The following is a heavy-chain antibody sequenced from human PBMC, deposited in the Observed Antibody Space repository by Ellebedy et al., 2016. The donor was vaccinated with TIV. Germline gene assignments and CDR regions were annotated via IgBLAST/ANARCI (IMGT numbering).Heavy chain of an antibody. J-gene: IGHJ4*02. CDR3: ARERTNWGFLDL. V-gene: IGHV3-53*01. Sequence: GGSLRLXCAASGLTVSTNYMNWVRQAPGKGLEWVSVIYSGGNTSYADSVKGRFTVSRDTSRNTLFLHMGGLTPDDTAVYYCARERTNWGFLDLWGQGTLVTVSS. CDR1: GLTVSTNY. CDR2: IYSGGNT. D-gene: IGHD7-27*01.